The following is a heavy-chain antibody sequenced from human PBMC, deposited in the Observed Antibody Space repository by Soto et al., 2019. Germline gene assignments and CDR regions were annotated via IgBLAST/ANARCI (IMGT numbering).Heavy chain of an antibody. CDR1: GGTFSNYA. CDR3: ARAGTGSYLNAFDV. D-gene: IGHD1-26*01. V-gene: IGHV1-69*01. Sequence: QVQLVQSGAEVEKPGSSVKVSCKASGGTFSNYALSWVRQAPRQGLEWMGGIIPVFGPAHYAQKFQGRVTITADESTSTAYVELSSLRSEDTAVYYCARAGTGSYLNAFDVWGQGTMVTVSS. J-gene: IGHJ3*01. CDR2: IIPVFGPA.